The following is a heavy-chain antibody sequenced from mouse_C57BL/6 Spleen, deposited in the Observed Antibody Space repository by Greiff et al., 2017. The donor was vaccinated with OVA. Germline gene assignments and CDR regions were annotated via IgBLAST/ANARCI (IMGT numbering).Heavy chain of an antibody. Sequence: EVKLVESGPGLVKPSQSLSLTCSVTGYSITSGYYWNWIRQFPGNKLEWMGYISYDGSNNYNPSLKNRISITRDTSKNQFFLKLNSVTTEDTATYYCARDLDLRYFDVWGTGTTVTVSS. D-gene: IGHD5-1*01. J-gene: IGHJ1*03. CDR2: ISYDGSN. V-gene: IGHV3-6*01. CDR1: GYSITSGYY. CDR3: ARDLDLRYFDV.